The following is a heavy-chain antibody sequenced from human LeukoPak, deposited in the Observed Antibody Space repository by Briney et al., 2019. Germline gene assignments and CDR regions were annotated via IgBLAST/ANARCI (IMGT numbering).Heavy chain of an antibody. V-gene: IGHV1-2*02. CDR2: INPNSGGT. Sequence: GASVKVSCKASGYTFSGYYIHWVRQAPGQGLEWMGWINPNSGGTNYAQKFQGRVTMTRDTSISTAYMELSRLRSDDTAVYYCAREKGSGYNFDYWGQGTLVTVSS. CDR1: GYTFSGYY. CDR3: AREKGSGYNFDY. D-gene: IGHD3-22*01. J-gene: IGHJ4*02.